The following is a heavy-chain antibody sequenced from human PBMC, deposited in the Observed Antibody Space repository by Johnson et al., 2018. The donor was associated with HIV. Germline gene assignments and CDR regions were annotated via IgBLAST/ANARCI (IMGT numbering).Heavy chain of an antibody. J-gene: IGHJ3*02. CDR3: ARDQGWGDAFDI. CDR2: ISGGTT. Sequence: QLVESRGVLVQPGGSLRLSCAASGFTVSSNAMSWVRQAPGKGLEWVTSISGGTTYYADSRKGRFTVSRDNAKTSLYLQMNSLRAEDTAVYYCARDQGWGDAFDIWGQGTMVIVSS. CDR1: GFTVSSNA. V-gene: IGHV3-38-3*01. D-gene: IGHD3-16*01.